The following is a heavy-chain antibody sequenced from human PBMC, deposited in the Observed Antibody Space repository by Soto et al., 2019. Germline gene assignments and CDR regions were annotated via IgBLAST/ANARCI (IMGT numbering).Heavy chain of an antibody. D-gene: IGHD3-10*01. CDR3: SRVPSSRAYWFDP. CDR1: GVTFRSYR. Sequence: GGSLRLSCAARGVTFRSYRMKWVRQAPGRGRGSFSFISSNSNDIYYPNVVKGRFTISIENANISLYRQMNSLRAEDTAFYYCSRVPSSRAYWFDPWGQGTLVTVSS. J-gene: IGHJ5*02. V-gene: IGHV3-21*05. CDR2: ISSNSNDI.